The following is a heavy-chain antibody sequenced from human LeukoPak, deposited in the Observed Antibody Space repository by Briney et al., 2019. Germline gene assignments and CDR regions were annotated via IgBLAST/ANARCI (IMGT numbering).Heavy chain of an antibody. J-gene: IGHJ4*02. Sequence: GGSLRLSCAASGFIFSPYGMSWVRQAPGKGLEWVSAISGRVGSTYYPDSVKGRFTISRDNSKNTLYLQMNSLRAEDTAVYYCAKDPSSTTVTTFFINYFDYWGQGTLVTVSS. D-gene: IGHD4-17*01. V-gene: IGHV3-23*01. CDR3: AKDPSSTTVTTFFINYFDY. CDR2: ISGRVGST. CDR1: GFIFSPYG.